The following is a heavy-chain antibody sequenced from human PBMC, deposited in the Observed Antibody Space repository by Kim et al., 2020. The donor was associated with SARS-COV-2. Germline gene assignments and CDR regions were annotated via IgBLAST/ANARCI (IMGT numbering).Heavy chain of an antibody. CDR3: ARGKVGYAMRRYYYYYMDV. D-gene: IGHD5-12*01. CDR1: GFTFSSYG. J-gene: IGHJ6*03. CDR2: IWYDGSNK. V-gene: IGHV3-33*01. Sequence: GGSLRLSCATSGFTFSSYGMHWVRQAPGKGLEWVAVIWYDGSNKYYADSVKGRFTISRDNSKNTLYLQMNSLRAEDTAVFYCARGKVGYAMRRYYYYYMDVWGKGTTVTVSS.